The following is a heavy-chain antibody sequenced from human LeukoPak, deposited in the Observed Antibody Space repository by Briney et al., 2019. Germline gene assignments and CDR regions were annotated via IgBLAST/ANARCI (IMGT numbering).Heavy chain of an antibody. V-gene: IGHV4-59*08. D-gene: IGHD6-6*01. CDR2: IYYSGST. J-gene: IGHJ6*02. CDR1: GGSISSYY. CDR3: ARHDGRRVHSEYSPYYYGMDV. Sequence: SEALSLTCTVSGGSISSYYWSWIRQPPGKGLEWIGYIYYSGSTNYNPSLKSRVAISVDTSKNQFSLKLSSVTAADTAVYYCARHDGRRVHSEYSPYYYGMDVWGQGTTVTVSS.